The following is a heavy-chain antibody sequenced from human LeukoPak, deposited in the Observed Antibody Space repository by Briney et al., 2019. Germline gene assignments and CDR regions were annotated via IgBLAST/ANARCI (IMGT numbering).Heavy chain of an antibody. V-gene: IGHV3-66*01. J-gene: IGHJ4*02. CDR1: GFTFASSG. Sequence: PGGSLRLSCAAPGFTFASSGMKWVRQAPGKGLEWVSVIYNDDRTNYGDSVKDRFTISRDTSKNTLHLQMNSLRAEDTALYYCAKATHWLAFDDWGRGALVTVSS. CDR2: IYNDDRT. CDR3: AKATHWLAFDD. D-gene: IGHD6-19*01.